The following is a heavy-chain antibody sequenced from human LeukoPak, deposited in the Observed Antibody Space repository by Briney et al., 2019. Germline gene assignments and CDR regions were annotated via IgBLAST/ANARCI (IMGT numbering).Heavy chain of an antibody. J-gene: IGHJ6*02. Sequence: GASVKVSCKVSGYTLTELSMHWVRQAPGKGLEWMGGFDPEDGETIYAQKFQGRVTMTEDTSTDTAYMELSSLRSEDTAVYYCATDRGGYDYRLYYYGMDVWGQGTTVTVSS. V-gene: IGHV1-24*01. CDR1: GYTLTELS. D-gene: IGHD5-12*01. CDR3: ATDRGGYDYRLYYYGMDV. CDR2: FDPEDGET.